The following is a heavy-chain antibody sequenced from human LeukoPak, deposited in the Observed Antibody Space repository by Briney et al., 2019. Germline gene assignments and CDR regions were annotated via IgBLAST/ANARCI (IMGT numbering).Heavy chain of an antibody. CDR3: ARAGGADYYDSSGYYGRTNWFDS. CDR2: IYTSGST. D-gene: IGHD3-22*01. J-gene: IGHJ5*01. CDR1: GGSISSGSYY. V-gene: IGHV4-61*02. Sequence: SQTLSLTCTVSGGSISSGSYYWSWIRQPAGKGLEWIGRIYTSGSTNYNPSLKSRVTISVDTSKNQFSLKLSSVTAADTAVYYCARAGGADYYDSSGYYGRTNWFDSWGQGTLVTVSS.